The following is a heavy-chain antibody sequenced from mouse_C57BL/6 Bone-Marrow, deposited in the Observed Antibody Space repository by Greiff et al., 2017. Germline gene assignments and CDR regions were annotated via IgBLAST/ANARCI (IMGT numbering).Heavy chain of an antibody. D-gene: IGHD2-1*01. J-gene: IGHJ3*01. CDR3: ARDRGDYGNYSAWFAD. CDR1: GFTFSSYA. CDR2: ISDGGSYT. V-gene: IGHV5-4*01. Sequence: EVNVVESGGGLVKPGGSLKLSCAASGFTFSSYAMSWVRQTPEKRLEWVATISDGGSYTYYPDNVKGRFTISRDNAKNNLYLQMSHLKSEDTAMYYCARDRGDYGNYSAWFADWGQGTLVTVSA.